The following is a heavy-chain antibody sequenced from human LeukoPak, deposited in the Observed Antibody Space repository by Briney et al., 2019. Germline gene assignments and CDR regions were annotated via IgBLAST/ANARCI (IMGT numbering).Heavy chain of an antibody. J-gene: IGHJ4*02. CDR3: ATYSGAHHKTFDD. CDR2: ISGSGRTI. D-gene: IGHD1-26*01. CDR1: GFIFSDYY. V-gene: IGHV3-11*04. Sequence: PGGSLRLSCAASGFIFSDYYMSWIRQAPGKGLEWVSHISGSGRTIYDADSVKGRFTTSRDNAQNSLYLQMNSLRAEDTAVYYCATYSGAHHKTFDDWGQGTLVTVSS.